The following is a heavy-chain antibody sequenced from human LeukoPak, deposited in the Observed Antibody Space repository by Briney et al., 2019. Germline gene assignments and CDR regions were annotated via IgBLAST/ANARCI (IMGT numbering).Heavy chain of an antibody. D-gene: IGHD3-22*01. CDR3: ARVGDTSGYYYFLDY. CDR1: GGSISSYY. V-gene: IGHV4-59*01. Sequence: PSETLSLTCTVSGGSISSYYWSWIRQPPGKGLEWIGYIYYSGSTNYNPSLKSRVTISVDTSKNQFSLKLSSVTAADTAVYYCARVGDTSGYYYFLDYWGQGTLVTVSS. J-gene: IGHJ4*02. CDR2: IYYSGST.